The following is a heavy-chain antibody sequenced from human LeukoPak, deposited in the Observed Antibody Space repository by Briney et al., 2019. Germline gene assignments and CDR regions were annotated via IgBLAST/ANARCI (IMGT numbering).Heavy chain of an antibody. V-gene: IGHV3-74*01. J-gene: IGHJ3*02. D-gene: IGHD3-9*01. CDR2: INSDGSST. CDR1: GFTLSSYW. Sequence: GGSLRLSCAVSGFTLSSYWMHWVRQGPGKGLVWVSRINSDGSSTSYADSVKGRLTISRDNAKNTLYLQMNSLRADDAAVYYCARASSKQLAGYLPDGFDIWGQGTMVTVSS. CDR3: ARASSKQLAGYLPDGFDI.